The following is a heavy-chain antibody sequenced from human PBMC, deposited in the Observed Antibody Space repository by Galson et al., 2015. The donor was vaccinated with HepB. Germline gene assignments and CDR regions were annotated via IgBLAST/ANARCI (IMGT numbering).Heavy chain of an antibody. D-gene: IGHD2-2*01. CDR1: GYTFTGYY. V-gene: IGHV1-2*02. CDR2: INPNSGGT. Sequence: SVKVSCKASGYTFTGYYMHWVRQAPGQGLEWMGWINPNSGGTNYAQKFQGRVTMTRDTSISTAYMELSRLRSDDTAVYYCARDGCSSTSCFPAVNWFDPWGQGTLVTVSS. J-gene: IGHJ5*02. CDR3: ARDGCSSTSCFPAVNWFDP.